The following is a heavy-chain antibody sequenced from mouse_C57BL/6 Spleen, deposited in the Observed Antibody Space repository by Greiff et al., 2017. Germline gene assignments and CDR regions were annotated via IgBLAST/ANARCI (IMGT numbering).Heavy chain of an antibody. Sequence: QVQLKQSGAELVKPGASVKVSCKASGYTFTSYWMHWVKQRPGQGLEWIGRIHPSDSDTNYNQKFKGKATLTVDKSSSTAYMQLSSLTSEDSAVYYCAIGKDSNSWFAYWGQGTLVTVSA. V-gene: IGHV1-74*01. CDR2: IHPSDSDT. CDR1: GYTFTSYW. CDR3: AIGKDSNSWFAY. J-gene: IGHJ3*01. D-gene: IGHD2-5*01.